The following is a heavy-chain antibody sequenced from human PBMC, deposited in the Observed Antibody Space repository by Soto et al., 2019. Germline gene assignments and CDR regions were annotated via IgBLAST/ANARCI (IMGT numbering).Heavy chain of an antibody. CDR2: INHSGST. J-gene: IGHJ5*02. CDR3: ARGPPQDIVVVPAATNWFDP. D-gene: IGHD2-2*01. Sequence: SETLSLTCAVYGGSFSGYYWSWIRQPPGKGLEWIGEINHSGSTNYNPSLKSRVTISVDTSKNQFSLKLSSVTAADTAVYYCARGPPQDIVVVPAATNWFDPWGQGTLVTVSS. V-gene: IGHV4-34*01. CDR1: GGSFSGYY.